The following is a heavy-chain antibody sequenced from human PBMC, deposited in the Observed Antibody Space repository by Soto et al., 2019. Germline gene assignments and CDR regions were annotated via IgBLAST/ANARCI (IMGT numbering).Heavy chain of an antibody. D-gene: IGHD3-16*01. CDR2: MKEDGSEK. CDR3: ARGGSESDY. Sequence: EVQLVESGGGLVQPGGSLRLSCAASGFTFSHYWMTWVRQAPGKGLEWVANMKEDGSEKNYVDSVKCRFTISRDNAKNSLYLQMNSLRAEDTAMYYCARGGSESDYWGQGTLVTVSS. J-gene: IGHJ4*02. V-gene: IGHV3-7*01. CDR1: GFTFSHYW.